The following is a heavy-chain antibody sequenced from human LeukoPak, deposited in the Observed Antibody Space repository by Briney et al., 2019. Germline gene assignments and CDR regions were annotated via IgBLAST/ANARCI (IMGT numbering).Heavy chain of an antibody. J-gene: IGHJ4*02. CDR1: GFTFSSYA. D-gene: IGHD6-19*01. CDR2: ISYDGSNK. V-gene: IGHV3-30*04. Sequence: GGSLRLSCAASGFTFSSYAMHWVRQAPGKGLEWVAVISYDGSNKYYADSVKGRFTISRDNSKNALYLQMNSLRAEDTAVYYCAKGSSRIAVAGIRDYWGQGTLVTVSS. CDR3: AKGSSRIAVAGIRDY.